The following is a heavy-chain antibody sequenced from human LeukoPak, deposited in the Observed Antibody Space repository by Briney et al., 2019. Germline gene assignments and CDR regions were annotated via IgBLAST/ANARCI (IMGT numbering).Heavy chain of an antibody. V-gene: IGHV3-73*01. CDR1: GLIFRGSD. D-gene: IGHD2-15*01. Sequence: GGSLRLSCAASGLIFRGSDMLWVRRASGKGVECVGRVTTKPNHYATTYGASVKGRFTISRDDSANTAYLQMNSLKTEDTAVYYCTTYRGGHYWGQGTLVSVSS. CDR2: VTTKPNHYAT. J-gene: IGHJ4*02. CDR3: TTYRGGHY.